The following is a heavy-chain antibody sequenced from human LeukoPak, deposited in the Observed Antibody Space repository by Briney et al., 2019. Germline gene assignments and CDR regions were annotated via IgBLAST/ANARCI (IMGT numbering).Heavy chain of an antibody. J-gene: IGHJ4*02. Sequence: GGSLRLSCAASGFTFSSYGMHWVRQAPGKGLEWVAFIRYDGSNKYYADSVKGRFTISRDNSKNTLYLQMNSLRAEDTAVYYCAKIGSYYDSSGEEYFDYWGQGTLVTVSS. D-gene: IGHD3-22*01. CDR1: GFTFSSYG. CDR3: AKIGSYYDSSGEEYFDY. CDR2: IRYDGSNK. V-gene: IGHV3-30*02.